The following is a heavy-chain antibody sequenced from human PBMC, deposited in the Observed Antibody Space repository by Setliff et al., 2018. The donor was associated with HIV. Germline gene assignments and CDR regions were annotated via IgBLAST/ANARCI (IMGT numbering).Heavy chain of an antibody. CDR3: VRGVQSPPHYSYYYMDV. V-gene: IGHV1-46*01. J-gene: IGHJ6*03. D-gene: IGHD3-3*01. Sequence: GASVKVSCKASGYTFTGYDISWVRQAPGQGLEWMGVINPTGGSTRNTQKFQGRVAMTRDTSTSTAYMELARLRFDDTAMYYCVRGVQSPPHYSYYYMDVWGEGTMVTVSS. CDR2: INPTGGST. CDR1: GYTFTGYD.